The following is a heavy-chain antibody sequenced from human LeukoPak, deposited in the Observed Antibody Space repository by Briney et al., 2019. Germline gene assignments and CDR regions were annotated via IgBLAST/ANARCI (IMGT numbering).Heavy chain of an antibody. CDR2: VIPIFGTA. CDR1: VGTFSSYA. D-gene: IGHD6-19*01. CDR3: ARARAVAGSNYYYYYYMDV. V-gene: IGHV1-69*05. J-gene: IGHJ6*03. Sequence: PSVKLSCKASVGTFSSYAISWVRQAPGQGLEWMGGVIPIFGTANYAQKFQGRVTTTTDETTSTAYMELSSLRSEDTAVYYCARARAVAGSNYYYYYYMDVWGKGTSVTVSS.